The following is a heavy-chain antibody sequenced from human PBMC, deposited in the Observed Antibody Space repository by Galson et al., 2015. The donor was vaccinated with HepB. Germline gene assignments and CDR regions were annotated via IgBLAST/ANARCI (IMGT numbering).Heavy chain of an antibody. CDR3: ASLYYDFWSGSAPRSPFDI. J-gene: IGHJ3*02. CDR1: GFTFSSYS. Sequence: SLRLSCAASGFTFSSYSMNWVRQAPGKGLEWVSSISSSSSYIYYADSVKGRFTISRDNAKNSLYLQMNSLRAEDTAVYYCASLYYDFWSGSAPRSPFDIWGQGTMVTVSS. V-gene: IGHV3-21*01. CDR2: ISSSSSYI. D-gene: IGHD3-3*01.